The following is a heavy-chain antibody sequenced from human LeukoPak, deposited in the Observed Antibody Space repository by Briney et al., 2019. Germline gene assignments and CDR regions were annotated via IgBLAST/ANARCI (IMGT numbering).Heavy chain of an antibody. V-gene: IGHV3-21*04. CDR1: GFTFSSFS. Sequence: GGSLRLSCAASGFTFSSFSMNWVRQAPGKGLEWVSSISSSSSYMYYADSVKGRFTISRDNAKNSLYLQLNSLRAEDTAVYYCARVLRYCSGGNCYSGGLGYMDVWGKGTTVTISS. D-gene: IGHD2-15*01. CDR3: ARVLRYCSGGNCYSGGLGYMDV. CDR2: ISSSSSYM. J-gene: IGHJ6*03.